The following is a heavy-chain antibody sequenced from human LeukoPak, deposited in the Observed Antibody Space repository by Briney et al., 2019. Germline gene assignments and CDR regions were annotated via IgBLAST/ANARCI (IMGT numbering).Heavy chain of an antibody. D-gene: IGHD2-15*01. CDR3: ARAGSVAASPIDY. Sequence: SETLSLTCTVSGGSITTNYWSWIRQPPGKGLEWIGYISHIDSTNDNPSLKGRVTISKDTSKNQFSLKVTSVTPADTAVDYCARAGSVAASPIDYWGQGTLVIVSS. J-gene: IGHJ4*02. CDR2: ISHIDST. V-gene: IGHV4-59*01. CDR1: GGSITTNY.